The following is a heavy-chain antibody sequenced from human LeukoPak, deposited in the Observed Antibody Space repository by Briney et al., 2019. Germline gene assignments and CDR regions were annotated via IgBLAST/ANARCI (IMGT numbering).Heavy chain of an antibody. CDR3: ARVSPMATMYYFDY. D-gene: IGHD5-24*01. V-gene: IGHV3-48*01. CDR2: ISSSSSTI. J-gene: IGHJ4*02. CDR1: GFTFSSYS. Sequence: GGSLRLSCAASGFTFSSYSMNWVRQAPGKGLEWVSYISSSSSTIYYADSVKGRFTISRDNAKNSLYLQMNSLRAEDTAVYYCARVSPMATMYYFDYWGQGTLVTVSS.